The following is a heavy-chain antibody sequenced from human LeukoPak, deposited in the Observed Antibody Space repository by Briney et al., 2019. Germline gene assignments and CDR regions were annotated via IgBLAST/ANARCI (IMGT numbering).Heavy chain of an antibody. D-gene: IGHD2-2*01. CDR3: ARHPFGYCSGTSCPYYFDY. CDR2: ISGSSSST. V-gene: IGHV3-23*01. Sequence: GGSLRLSCAASGFTVSSNYMSWVRQIPGKGLEWVSAISGSSSSTYYANSVKGRFTISRDSSKNTLHLQISSLRAEDTAVYYCARHPFGYCSGTSCPYYFDYWGQGTLVTVSS. CDR1: GFTVSSNY. J-gene: IGHJ4*02.